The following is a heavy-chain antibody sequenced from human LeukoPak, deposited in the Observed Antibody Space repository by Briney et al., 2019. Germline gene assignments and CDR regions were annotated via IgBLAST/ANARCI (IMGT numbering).Heavy chain of an antibody. J-gene: IGHJ4*02. CDR3: ARGRDYGGNSGRLDY. D-gene: IGHD4-23*01. CDR2: INHSGST. CDR1: GGSFSGYY. Sequence: PSETLSLTCAVYGGSFSGYYWSWIRQPSGKGLEWIGEINHSGSTNYNPSLKSRVTISVDTSKNQFSLRLSSVTAADTAVYYCARGRDYGGNSGRLDYWGQGTLVTVSS. V-gene: IGHV4-34*01.